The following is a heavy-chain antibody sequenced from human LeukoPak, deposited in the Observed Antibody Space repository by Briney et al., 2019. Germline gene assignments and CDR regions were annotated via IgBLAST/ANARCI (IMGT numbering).Heavy chain of an antibody. Sequence: PSETLSLTCTVSGAPLNNYYWNWVRQPPGKELEWIGNVDCSGSTRYNPSLKSRATMSLDSSKNQFSLRLTSVTAADMAVYYCAMQVGIYGDYNNWFDPWGQGARVTVSS. V-gene: IGHV4-59*08. CDR2: VDCSGST. CDR1: GAPLNNYY. J-gene: IGHJ5*02. D-gene: IGHD4-17*01. CDR3: AMQVGIYGDYNNWFDP.